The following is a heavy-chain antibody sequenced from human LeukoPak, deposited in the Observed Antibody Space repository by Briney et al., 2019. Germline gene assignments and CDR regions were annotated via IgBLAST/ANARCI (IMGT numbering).Heavy chain of an antibody. V-gene: IGHV3-23*01. CDR3: ARDPYSGSYDAFDV. CDR2: ISGSGGST. J-gene: IGHJ3*01. D-gene: IGHD1-26*01. Sequence: QPGGSLRLSCAASGFTFSSYAMSWVRQAPGKWLEWVSAISGSGGSTYYADSVKGRFTISRDNSKNTLYLQMNSLRAEDTAVYYCARDPYSGSYDAFDVWGQGTMVTVSS. CDR1: GFTFSSYA.